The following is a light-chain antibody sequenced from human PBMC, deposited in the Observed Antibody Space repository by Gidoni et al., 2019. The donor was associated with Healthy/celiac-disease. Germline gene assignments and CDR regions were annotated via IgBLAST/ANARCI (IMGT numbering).Light chain of an antibody. CDR3: QQYYSTPWT. CDR2: WAS. V-gene: IGKV4-1*01. Sequence: IVMTQSPDSLPVSLSERATINCKSSQSVLYSSNNNNYLAWYQQKPGQPPKLLIYWASTRESGVPDRFSGSGSGTDFTRTISSLQAEDVAVYYCQQYYSTPWTFGQGTKVEIK. J-gene: IGKJ1*01. CDR1: QSVLYSSNNNNY.